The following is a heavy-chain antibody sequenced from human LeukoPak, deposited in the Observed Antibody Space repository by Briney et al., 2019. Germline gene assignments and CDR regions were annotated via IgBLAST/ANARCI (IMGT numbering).Heavy chain of an antibody. CDR2: IYSGGST. D-gene: IGHD4-17*01. CDR1: GFTVSSNY. CDR3: TRCLYGDYVCVVSDF. V-gene: IGHV3-53*01. Sequence: PGGSLRLSCAASGFTVSSNYMSWVRQAPGKGLEWVSVIYSGGSTYYADSVKGRFTISRDNSKNTLYLQMNSLKTEDTAVYYCTRCLYGDYVCVVSDFWGQGTLVTVSS. J-gene: IGHJ4*02.